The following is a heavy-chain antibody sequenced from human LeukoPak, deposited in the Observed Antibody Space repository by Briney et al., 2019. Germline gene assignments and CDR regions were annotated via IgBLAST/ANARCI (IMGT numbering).Heavy chain of an antibody. V-gene: IGHV3-30*18. D-gene: IGHD3-9*01. J-gene: IGHJ6*04. Sequence: GGSLRLSCAASGFTFSSYGMHWVRQAPGKGLEWVGVISYDGSSKYYADSVKGRFTISRDNSKNTLYLQMNSLRAEDTAVYYCAKDQVDLGYYYSYGMDVWGKGTTVTVSS. CDR2: ISYDGSSK. CDR1: GFTFSSYG. CDR3: AKDQVDLGYYYSYGMDV.